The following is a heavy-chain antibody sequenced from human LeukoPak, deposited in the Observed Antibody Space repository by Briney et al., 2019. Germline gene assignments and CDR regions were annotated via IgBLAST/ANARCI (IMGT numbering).Heavy chain of an antibody. D-gene: IGHD1-26*01. CDR2: IQRKADGGTT. CDR3: TTESSGGSDN. Sequence: GGSLSLSCAASGFTFSSYSMNWVRQGPGKGLEWVGRIQRKADGGTTDYAAPVKGRFTISRDDSENTLYLQMNSLKIEDTAVYYCTTESSGGSDNWGQGTLVTVSS. J-gene: IGHJ4*02. CDR1: GFTFSSYS. V-gene: IGHV3-15*01.